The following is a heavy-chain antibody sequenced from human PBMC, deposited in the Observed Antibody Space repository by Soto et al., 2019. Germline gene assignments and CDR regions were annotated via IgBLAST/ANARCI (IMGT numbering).Heavy chain of an antibody. CDR1: GYTFTTYG. CDR2: ISTYNKNT. V-gene: IGHV1-18*01. D-gene: IGHD3-10*01. J-gene: IGHJ6*02. CDR3: ARDGYGSGSPYYYYGMDV. Sequence: QVQLMQSGAEVKKPGASVKVSCKASGYTFTTYGISWVRQAPGQGLEWMGWISTYNKNTNYAQNLQGRVTLTTDTSTTKVYMELRSLRSDDTAVYYCARDGYGSGSPYYYYGMDVWGQGTTVTVSS.